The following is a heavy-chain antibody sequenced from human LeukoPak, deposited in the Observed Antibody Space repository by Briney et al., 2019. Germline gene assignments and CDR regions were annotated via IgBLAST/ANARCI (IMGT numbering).Heavy chain of an antibody. CDR3: AKDASYNWNDGDDAFDI. CDR2: ISGRGDST. J-gene: IGHJ3*02. Sequence: PGGSLRLSCAASGFTFSTYAMTWVRQAPGKGLEWVSGISGRGDSTDYADSVKGRFTISRDNSKNMLFLQMHSLRAEDSAVYYCAKDASYNWNDGDDAFDIWGQGTMVTVSS. D-gene: IGHD1-1*01. V-gene: IGHV3-23*01. CDR1: GFTFSTYA.